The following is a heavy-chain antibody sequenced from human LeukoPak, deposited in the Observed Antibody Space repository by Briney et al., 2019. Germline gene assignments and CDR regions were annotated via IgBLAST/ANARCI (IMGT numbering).Heavy chain of an antibody. D-gene: IGHD2-21*01. Sequence: ASVKVSCKASGYTFTSYGISWVRQAPGQGLEWLGWISAYNGNTNYAQKLQGRFTMTTDTSTSTAYMELRSLRSDDTAVYYCARDLCGGDCYDYWGQGTLVTVSS. CDR1: GYTFTSYG. CDR3: ARDLCGGDCYDY. V-gene: IGHV1-18*01. CDR2: ISAYNGNT. J-gene: IGHJ4*02.